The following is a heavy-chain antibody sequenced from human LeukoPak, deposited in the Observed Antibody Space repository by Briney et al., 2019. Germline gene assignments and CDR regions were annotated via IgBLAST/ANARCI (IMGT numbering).Heavy chain of an antibody. J-gene: IGHJ4*02. D-gene: IGHD3-22*01. CDR3: ARNLYYYDSSGYYYY. CDR2: IYTGGST. V-gene: IGHV3-66*01. CDR1: GFTVSSNY. Sequence: GGSLRLSCAASGFTVSSNYMSWVRQAPGKGLEWVSAIYTGGSTYYAGSVKGRFTISRDNSKNTLYLQMNSLRAEDTAVYYCARNLYYYDSSGYYYYWGQGTLVTVSS.